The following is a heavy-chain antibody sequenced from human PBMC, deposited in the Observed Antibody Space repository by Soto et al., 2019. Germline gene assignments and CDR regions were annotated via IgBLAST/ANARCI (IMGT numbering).Heavy chain of an antibody. CDR3: ARANYYGSGSYPFDF. Sequence: GGSLRLSCAASGFTFSSYSMNWVRQAPGKGLEWVSSISSSSSYIYYADSVKGRFTISRDNAKNSLYLQMNSLRAEDTAVYYCARANYYGSGSYPFDFWGRGTLVTVSS. V-gene: IGHV3-21*01. D-gene: IGHD3-10*01. CDR2: ISSSSSYI. J-gene: IGHJ4*02. CDR1: GFTFSSYS.